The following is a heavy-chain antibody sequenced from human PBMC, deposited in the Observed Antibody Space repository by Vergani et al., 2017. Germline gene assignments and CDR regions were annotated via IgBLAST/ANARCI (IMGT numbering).Heavy chain of an antibody. CDR2: IYYSGST. V-gene: IGHV4-39*07. CDR1: GGSISSSSYY. J-gene: IGHJ6*02. D-gene: IGHD2-21*02. CDR3: ARGNPPPRWRQRMDV. Sequence: QLQLQESGPGLVKPSETLSLTCTVSGGSISSSSYYWGWIRQPPGKGLEWIGSIYYSGSTYYNPSLKSRVTISVDTSKNQFSLKLSSVTAADTAVYYCARGNPPPRWRQRMDVWGQGTTVTVSS.